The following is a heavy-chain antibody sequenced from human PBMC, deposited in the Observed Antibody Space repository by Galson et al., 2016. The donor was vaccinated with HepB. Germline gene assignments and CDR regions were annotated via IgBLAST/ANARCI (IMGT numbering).Heavy chain of an antibody. J-gene: IGHJ4*02. CDR3: ARRPPSSSFDY. CDR1: GYSSANYW. D-gene: IGHD6-13*01. CDR2: IYPADSDT. Sequence: QSGAEVKKPGESLKISCKGSGYSSANYWIGWVRQMPGKGLEWMGIIYPADSDTRYSPSFQGQVTISADKSISTAYLQRSSLKASDTAMYYCARRPPSSSFDYWGQGTLVTVSS. V-gene: IGHV5-51*01.